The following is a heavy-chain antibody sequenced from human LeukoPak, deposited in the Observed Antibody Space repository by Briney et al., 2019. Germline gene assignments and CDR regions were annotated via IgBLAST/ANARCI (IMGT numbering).Heavy chain of an antibody. CDR2: IYYSGST. D-gene: IGHD6-13*01. CDR1: GGSISSSSYY. J-gene: IGHJ4*02. V-gene: IGHV4-39*01. Sequence: SETLSLTCTVSGGSISSSSYYWGWIRQPPGKGLEWIGSIYYSGSTYYNPSLKSRVTISVDTSKNQFSLKLSSVTAADSAVYYCASYSSCWYNPFDYWGQGTLVTVSS. CDR3: ASYSSCWYNPFDY.